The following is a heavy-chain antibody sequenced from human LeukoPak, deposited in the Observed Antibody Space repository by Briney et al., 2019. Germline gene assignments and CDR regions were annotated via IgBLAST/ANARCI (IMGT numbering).Heavy chain of an antibody. D-gene: IGHD4-17*01. CDR2: ISTSGGST. J-gene: IGHJ4*02. V-gene: IGHV3-23*01. CDR3: AKYTPTVTTQRGYFDY. CDR1: GLTFSSHA. Sequence: GGSLRLSCAASGLTFSSHAMSWVRQAPGKGLEWVSAISTSGGSTYYADSVKGRFTISRDNSKNTLYLQMNSLRAEDTAVYYCAKYTPTVTTQRGYFDYWGQGTLVTVSS.